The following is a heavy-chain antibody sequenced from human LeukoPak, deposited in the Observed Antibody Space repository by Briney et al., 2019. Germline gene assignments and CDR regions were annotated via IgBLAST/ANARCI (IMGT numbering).Heavy chain of an antibody. D-gene: IGHD3-3*01. J-gene: IGHJ4*02. CDR1: GLPFSRYW. CDR2: INYDGREK. Sequence: GGSLRLSCAASGLPFSRYWMTWVRQAPGKEPEWVANINYDGREKYYMDSVKGRFAISRDNAQNLLYLQMNSLRAEDTAVYYCTRGGTTSSFFWNYWGQGTLVTVSS. CDR3: TRGGTTSSFFWNY. V-gene: IGHV3-7*01.